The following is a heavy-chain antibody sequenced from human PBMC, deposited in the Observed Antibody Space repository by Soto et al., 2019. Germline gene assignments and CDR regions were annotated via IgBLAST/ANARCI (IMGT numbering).Heavy chain of an antibody. V-gene: IGHV3-30*18. CDR2: ISYDGSNE. J-gene: IGHJ4*02. CDR3: AKDTYFRDSSGYYVFDY. CDR1: GFTFSNYG. D-gene: IGHD3-22*01. Sequence: QVHLVESGGGVVQPGRSLRLSCEASGFTFSNYGTHWVRQAPGEGLEWVAHISYDGSNEHYTDSVKGRFTISRDNSKNXLFLHMNSLRPEATAVYHCAKDTYFRDSSGYYVFDYWGQGTLVTVSS.